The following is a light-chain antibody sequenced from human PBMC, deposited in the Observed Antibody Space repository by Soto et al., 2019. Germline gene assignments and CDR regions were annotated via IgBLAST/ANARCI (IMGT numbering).Light chain of an antibody. V-gene: IGLV2-14*01. J-gene: IGLJ1*01. CDR2: EVN. Sequence: QSALTQPASVSGSPGQSITISCTGTSSDVGAYDYVSWYQHHPGKAPKLIIYEVNNRPSGVSSRFSGSKSGNTASLTISGLQAEDEADYFCSSYTSSSTLYVFATGTQLTVL. CDR3: SSYTSSSTLYV. CDR1: SSDVGAYDY.